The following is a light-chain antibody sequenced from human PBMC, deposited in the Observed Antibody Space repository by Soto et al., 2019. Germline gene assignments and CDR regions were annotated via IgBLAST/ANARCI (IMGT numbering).Light chain of an antibody. CDR1: QSLLYSSDNQNY. Sequence: DIVMTQSPDSLAVSLGERAAINCKSSQSLLYSSDNQNYLAWYQQKPGHPPKLLIYWASTRESGVPDRFGGSGAGTDFTLTISSLQAEDVAVYYCQQYYVTPLTFGGGTKVEIK. V-gene: IGKV4-1*01. CDR3: QQYYVTPLT. CDR2: WAS. J-gene: IGKJ4*01.